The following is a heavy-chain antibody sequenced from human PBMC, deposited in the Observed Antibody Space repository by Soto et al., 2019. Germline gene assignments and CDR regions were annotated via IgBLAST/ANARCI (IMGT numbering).Heavy chain of an antibody. V-gene: IGHV5-51*01. Sequence: GESLKISCKGSGYIFTTYWIGWVRQMTGKGLEWMGNIYPGDSDTRYSPSFHGQVTISADKSINTAYLQWSSLKASDTAIYYCARRGYSYAELRVLDVWGQGTTVTVSS. CDR1: GYIFTTYW. CDR3: ARRGYSYAELRVLDV. CDR2: IYPGDSDT. D-gene: IGHD5-18*01. J-gene: IGHJ6*02.